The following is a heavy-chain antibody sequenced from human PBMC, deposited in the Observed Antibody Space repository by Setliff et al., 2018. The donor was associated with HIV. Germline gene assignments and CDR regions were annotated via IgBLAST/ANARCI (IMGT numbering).Heavy chain of an antibody. CDR2: IWYDASKK. Sequence: GGSLRLSCAASGFNFGVFSMHWVRQAPGKGLEWVALIWYDASKKEYAESVKGRFNILRDDSKKTVDLQMNSLRADDTAVYYCARDPRFDAFDIWGQGTMVTVSS. V-gene: IGHV3-33*08. CDR3: ARDPRFDAFDI. J-gene: IGHJ3*02. CDR1: GFNFGVFS.